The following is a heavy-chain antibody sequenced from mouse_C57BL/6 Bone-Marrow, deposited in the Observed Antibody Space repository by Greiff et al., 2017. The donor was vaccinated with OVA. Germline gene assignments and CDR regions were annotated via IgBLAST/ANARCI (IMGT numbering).Heavy chain of an antibody. CDR2: ISSGGSYT. V-gene: IGHV5-6*01. J-gene: IGHJ4*01. CDR1: GFTFSSYG. CDR3: ARGGDY. Sequence: VQLQQSGGDLVKPGGSLKLSCAASGFTFSSYGMSWVRQTPDKRLEWVATISSGGSYTYYPDSVKGRFTISRDNAKNTLYLQMSSLKSEDTAMYYCARGGDYWGQGTSVTVSS.